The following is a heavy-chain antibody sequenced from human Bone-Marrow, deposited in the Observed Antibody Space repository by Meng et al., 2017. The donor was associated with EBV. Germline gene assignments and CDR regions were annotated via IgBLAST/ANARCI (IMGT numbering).Heavy chain of an antibody. CDR1: GGPFRSDA. V-gene: IGHV1-69*01. CDR2: LIPMSGAP. J-gene: IGHJ4*02. Sequence: EPAGAEVKMPGSSVKISCKTSGGPFRSDAVSWVRQGPGQGLEWLGGLIPMSGAPHYAQKFQNRVTITADEYTRTHYMELSSLRSDDTAVYYCASESGRGFTPDFWGQGTLVTVSS. D-gene: IGHD3-10*01. CDR3: ASESGRGFTPDF.